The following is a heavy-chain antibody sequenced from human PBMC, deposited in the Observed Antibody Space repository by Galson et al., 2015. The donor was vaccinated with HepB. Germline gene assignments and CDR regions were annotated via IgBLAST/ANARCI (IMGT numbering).Heavy chain of an antibody. V-gene: IGHV3-15*01. CDR2: IKSKSDGGTT. Sequence: SLRLSCAASGFPFNNAWVTWVRQAPGKGLEWVARIKSKSDGGTTDYAAPVKGRFTISRDDSTNTLYLQMNSLKIEDTALYYCATDGPHSVWGSYRYRPDYWGQGTLVTVSS. CDR1: GFPFNNAW. CDR3: ATDGPHSVWGSYRYRPDY. D-gene: IGHD3-16*02. J-gene: IGHJ4*02.